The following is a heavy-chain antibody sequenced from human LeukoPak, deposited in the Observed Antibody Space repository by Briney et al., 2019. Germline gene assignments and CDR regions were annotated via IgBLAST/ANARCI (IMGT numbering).Heavy chain of an antibody. J-gene: IGHJ4*02. CDR1: GFTFSSYS. CDR3: TRDPHALDY. Sequence: PGGSLRLSCVASGFTFSSYSMNRVRQVPGKGLEWVSYITSSSSRIHYADSVKGRFTISRDNAKNSLFLQMNSLRDEDTAVYHCTRDPHALDYWGQGTLVTVSS. CDR2: ITSSSSRI. V-gene: IGHV3-48*02.